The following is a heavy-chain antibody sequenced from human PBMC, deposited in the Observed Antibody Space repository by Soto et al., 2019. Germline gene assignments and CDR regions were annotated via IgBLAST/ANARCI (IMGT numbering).Heavy chain of an antibody. D-gene: IGHD2-2*01. CDR3: AREVPPSLN. J-gene: IGHJ4*02. CDR2: ISGYNGNT. Sequence: QVQLVQSGAEVKKPGASVKVSCKASGYTFTSYYISWVRQAPGQGLEWMGWISGYNGNTNYAQKIQGRVTMTTDTARCTGYMEVKRRSTDDRAWYSCAREVPPSLNWGQGTRVTVSS. V-gene: IGHV1-18*01. CDR1: GYTFTSYY.